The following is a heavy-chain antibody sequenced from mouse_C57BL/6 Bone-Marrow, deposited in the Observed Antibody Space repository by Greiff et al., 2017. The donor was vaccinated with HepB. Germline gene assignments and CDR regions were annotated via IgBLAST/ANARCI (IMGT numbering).Heavy chain of an antibody. D-gene: IGHD1-1*01. CDR1: GFNIKDYY. V-gene: IGHV14-2*01. J-gene: IGHJ2*01. Sequence: VHVKQSGAELVKPGASVKLSCTASGFNIKDYYMHWVKQRTEQGLEWIGRIDPEDGETKYAPKFQGKATITADTSSNTAYLQLSSLTSEDTAVYYCAYGSRADYFDYWGQGTTLTVSS. CDR3: AYGSRADYFDY. CDR2: IDPEDGET.